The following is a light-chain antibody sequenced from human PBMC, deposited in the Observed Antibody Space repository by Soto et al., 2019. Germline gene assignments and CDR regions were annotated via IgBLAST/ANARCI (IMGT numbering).Light chain of an antibody. J-gene: IGKJ2*01. CDR1: QNIDRF. Sequence: IQMTQSPSSLSASVGDRVIITCRASQNIDRFLNWYQQKPGQAPKLLIYTASSLQSGVPSRFSGSGFGTDFTLTISSMQPEDFATYYCQQSYITLYTFGQGTKLEI. V-gene: IGKV1-39*01. CDR2: TAS. CDR3: QQSYITLYT.